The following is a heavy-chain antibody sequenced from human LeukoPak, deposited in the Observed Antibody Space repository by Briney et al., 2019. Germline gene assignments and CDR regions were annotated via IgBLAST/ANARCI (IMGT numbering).Heavy chain of an antibody. V-gene: IGHV4-39*01. CDR1: GGLISSSGNFY. CDR2: VYYTGYS. Sequence: PSETLSLTCSVSGGLISSSGNFYWGWIRQVPGKGLAWIGSVYYTGYSYDNPSLKSRVTVSVDTSKNQFSLKLNSVTAADTAIYYCARQGAITARRTHYYAMDVWAQGPRSPSP. D-gene: IGHD1-20*01. CDR3: ARQGAITARRTHYYAMDV. J-gene: IGHJ6*02.